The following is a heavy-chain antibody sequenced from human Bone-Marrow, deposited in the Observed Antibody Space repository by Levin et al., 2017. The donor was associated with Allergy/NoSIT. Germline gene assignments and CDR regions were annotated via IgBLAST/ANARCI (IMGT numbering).Heavy chain of an antibody. D-gene: IGHD6-13*01. J-gene: IGHJ5*02. CDR3: ARDRIAAENNWFDP. CDR1: GGSISSSY. CDR2: IYYSGST. Sequence: SQTLSLTCTVSGGSISSSYWSWIRPPPGKGLEWIGYIYYSGSTNYNPSLKSRATIPVDTSTNQFSLNLSSVTAADTAVYYCARDRIAAENNWFDPWGQGTLVTVSS. V-gene: IGHV4-59*01.